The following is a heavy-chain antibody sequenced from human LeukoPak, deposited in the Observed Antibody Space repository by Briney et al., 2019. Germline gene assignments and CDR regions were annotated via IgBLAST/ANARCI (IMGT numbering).Heavy chain of an antibody. CDR3: AILRHTLVR. CDR2: ISSNGGST. J-gene: IGHJ4*02. D-gene: IGHD3-10*01. V-gene: IGHV3-64D*06. Sequence: GGSLRLSCSVSGFTFSNYAMHWVRQAPGKGLEYVSGISSNGGSTHYADSVKGRFTISRDNSKNTLYLQMSSLRAEDTAVYYCAILRHTLVRWGQGTLVTVSS. CDR1: GFTFSNYA.